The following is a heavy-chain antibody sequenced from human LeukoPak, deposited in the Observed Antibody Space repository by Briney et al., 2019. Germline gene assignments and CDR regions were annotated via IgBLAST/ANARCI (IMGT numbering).Heavy chain of an antibody. J-gene: IGHJ4*02. CDR2: IYYSGST. D-gene: IGHD3-22*01. V-gene: IGHV4-39*07. CDR1: GGSISSSSYY. Sequence: PSETLSLTCTVSGGSISSSSYYWGWIRQPPGKGLEWIGSIYYSGSTYYNPSLKSRVTMSVDTSKNQFSLKLSSVTAADTAVYYCAREGPDSSGYYLFDYWGQGTLVTVSS. CDR3: AREGPDSSGYYLFDY.